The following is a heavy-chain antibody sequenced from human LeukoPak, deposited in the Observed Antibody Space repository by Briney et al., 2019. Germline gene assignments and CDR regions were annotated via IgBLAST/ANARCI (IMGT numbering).Heavy chain of an antibody. CDR3: ARNSLYDSSAPDAFDI. CDR2: IIPIFGTA. V-gene: IGHV1-69*01. D-gene: IGHD3-22*01. CDR1: GGTFSSYA. J-gene: IGHJ3*02. Sequence: SVKVSCKASGGTFSSYAISWVRQAPGQGLEWMGGIIPIFGTANYAQKFQGRVTLTADESTSTAYMELSSLRSEDTAVYYCARNSLYDSSAPDAFDIWGQGTMVTVSS.